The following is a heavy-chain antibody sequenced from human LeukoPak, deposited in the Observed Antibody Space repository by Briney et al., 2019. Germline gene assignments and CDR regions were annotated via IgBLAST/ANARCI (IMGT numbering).Heavy chain of an antibody. V-gene: IGHV1-69*01. CDR1: GGTFSSYA. D-gene: IGHD2-2*01. J-gene: IGHJ3*02. CDR2: IIPIFGTA. CDR3: ARDLVVPAAMGTHDAFDI. Sequence: SVKVSCKASGGTFSSYAISWVRQAPGQGLEWMGGIIPIFGTANYAQKFQGRVTITADESTSTAYMELSSLRSEDTAVYYCARDLVVPAAMGTHDAFDIWGQGTMATVSS.